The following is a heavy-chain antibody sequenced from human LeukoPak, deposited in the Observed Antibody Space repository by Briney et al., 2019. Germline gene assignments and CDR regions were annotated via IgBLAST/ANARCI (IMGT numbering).Heavy chain of an antibody. Sequence: PSETLSLTCAVYGGSFSGYYWSWIRQPPGKGLEWIGEINHSGSTNYNPSLKSRVTITVDTSKNQFSLKLRSVTAADTAVYYCARGRITMVRGVIDYWGQGTLVTVSS. CDR1: GGSFSGYY. V-gene: IGHV4-34*01. CDR3: ARGRITMVRGVIDY. CDR2: INHSGST. D-gene: IGHD3-10*01. J-gene: IGHJ4*02.